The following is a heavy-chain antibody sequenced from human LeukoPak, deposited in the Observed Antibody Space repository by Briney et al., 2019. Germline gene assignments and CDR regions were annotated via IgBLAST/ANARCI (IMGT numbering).Heavy chain of an antibody. J-gene: IGHJ1*01. Sequence: SETLSLTCAVYGGSFSGYYWSWIRQPPGRGLEWIGEINHSGSTNYNPSLKSRVTISVDTSKNQFSLKLSSVSAADTAVYYCAREQHWGQGTLVTVSS. CDR2: INHSGST. CDR3: AREQH. V-gene: IGHV4-34*01. CDR1: GGSFSGYY.